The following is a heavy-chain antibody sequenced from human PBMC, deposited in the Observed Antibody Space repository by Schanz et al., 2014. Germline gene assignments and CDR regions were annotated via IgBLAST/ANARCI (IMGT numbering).Heavy chain of an antibody. CDR3: AKGKDSPYYFDD. V-gene: IGHV3-23*01. Sequence: EAQLLESGGNLVQPGGSLRVSCVGSGFTFRSYPMTWVRQAPGKGLEWVAGISGAGGSTYYVDFVKGRFTISRDNSRNTMYLQMTGLRAEDTAIYYCAKGKDSPYYFDDWGQGTLVTVSS. J-gene: IGHJ4*02. CDR2: ISGAGGST. D-gene: IGHD2-15*01. CDR1: GFTFRSYP.